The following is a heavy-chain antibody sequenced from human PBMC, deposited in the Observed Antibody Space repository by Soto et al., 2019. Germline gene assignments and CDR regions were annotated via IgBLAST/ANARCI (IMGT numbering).Heavy chain of an antibody. Sequence: GGSLRLSCAASGFTFSSYSMNWVRQAPGKGLEWVSSISSSSSYIYYADSVKGRFTISRDNAKNSLYLQMNSLRAEDTAVYYCARDQLELRDYYYYMDVWGKGTTVTVSS. V-gene: IGHV3-21*01. CDR3: ARDQLELRDYYYYMDV. CDR1: GFTFSSYS. D-gene: IGHD1-7*01. J-gene: IGHJ6*03. CDR2: ISSSSSYI.